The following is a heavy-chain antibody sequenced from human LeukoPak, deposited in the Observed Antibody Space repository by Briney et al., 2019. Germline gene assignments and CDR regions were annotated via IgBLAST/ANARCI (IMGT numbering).Heavy chain of an antibody. D-gene: IGHD5-18*01. CDR2: INPSGGST. J-gene: IGHJ4*02. V-gene: IGHV1-46*01. CDR3: ARGGYSYGYYFDY. CDR1: GYTFTSYY. Sequence: ASVKVSCKASGYTFTSYYMHWVRQAPGQGLEWMGIINPSGGSTSYAQKFQGRVTITADEFTSTAYMELSSLRSEDTAVYYCARGGYSYGYYFDYWGQGTLVTVSS.